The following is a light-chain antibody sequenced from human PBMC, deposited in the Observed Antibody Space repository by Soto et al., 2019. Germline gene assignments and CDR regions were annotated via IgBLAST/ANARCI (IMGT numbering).Light chain of an antibody. CDR1: SSDVGGYSY. V-gene: IGLV2-14*01. J-gene: IGLJ1*01. CDR3: PSYTTTNTHV. Sequence: QSVLTQPASVSGSPGQSITISCTGTSSDVGGYSYVSWYQQHPGKAPKLMIYEVSDRPSGVSNRFSGSKSGNTASLTISGLQAEDEADYYCPSYTTTNTHVFGTGTKVTVL. CDR2: EVS.